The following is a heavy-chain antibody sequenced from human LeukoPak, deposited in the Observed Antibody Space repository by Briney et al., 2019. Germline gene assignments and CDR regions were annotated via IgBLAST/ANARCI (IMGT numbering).Heavy chain of an antibody. D-gene: IGHD3-9*01. V-gene: IGHV3-15*01. CDR3: TTDRDYDTLTGYYIPPDDY. Sequence: PGGSLRLSCAASAFTFKNAWMSWVRQAPGQGLEWVGRIKSKADGGTTDYAAPVKGRFTSSGDDSINTLYLQMNSLKTEDTAVYYCTTDRDYDTLTGYYIPPDDYCGRGTLVTVSS. J-gene: IGHJ4*02. CDR1: AFTFKNAW. CDR2: IKSKADGGTT.